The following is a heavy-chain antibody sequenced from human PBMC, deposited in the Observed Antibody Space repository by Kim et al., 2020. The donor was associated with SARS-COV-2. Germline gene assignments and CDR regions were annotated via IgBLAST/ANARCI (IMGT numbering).Heavy chain of an antibody. CDR2: IIPIFGTA. V-gene: IGHV1-69*13. CDR1: GGTFSSYA. Sequence: SVKVSCKASGGTFSSYAISWVRQAPGQGLEWMGGIIPIFGTANYAQKFQGRVTITADESTSTAYMELSSLRSEDTAVYYCARDTYYDSSGYSPFDYWGQGTLVTVSS. CDR3: ARDTYYDSSGYSPFDY. D-gene: IGHD3-22*01. J-gene: IGHJ4*02.